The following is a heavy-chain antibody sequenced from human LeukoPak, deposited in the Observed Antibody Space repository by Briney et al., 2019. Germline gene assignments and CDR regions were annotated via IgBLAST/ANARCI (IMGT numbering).Heavy chain of an antibody. D-gene: IGHD6-13*01. CDR3: ASLAAAGILTGGNYFDY. Sequence: SETLSLTCTVSGGSISSGSYYWSWIRQPAGKGLEWIGRIYTSGSTNYNPSLKSRVTISVDKSKNQFSLKLSSVTAADTAVYYCASLAAAGILTGGNYFDYWGQGTLVTVSS. V-gene: IGHV4-61*02. CDR2: IYTSGST. CDR1: GGSISSGSYY. J-gene: IGHJ4*02.